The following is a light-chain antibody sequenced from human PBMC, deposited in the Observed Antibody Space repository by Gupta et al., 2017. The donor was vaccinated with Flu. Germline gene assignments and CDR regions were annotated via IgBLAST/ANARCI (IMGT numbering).Light chain of an antibody. CDR1: SSSIGSNY. V-gene: IGLV1-47*01. CDR3: AAWDDSLSSVL. Sequence: QSVLTQPPSASGTPGQRVIISCSGGSSSIGSNYVYWYQQVPGMAPKLLIYKDNQRPSGVPDRFSGSKPGTSASLAISGLRSEDEADYSCAAWDDSLSSVLFGGGTKLTVL. J-gene: IGLJ2*01. CDR2: KDN.